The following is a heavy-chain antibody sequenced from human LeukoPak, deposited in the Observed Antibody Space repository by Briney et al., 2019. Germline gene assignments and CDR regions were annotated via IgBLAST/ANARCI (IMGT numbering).Heavy chain of an antibody. V-gene: IGHV3-23*01. CDR2: ISGSGGST. CDR3: AKDRSDILTGLDY. CDR1: GFTFSSYA. D-gene: IGHD3-9*01. Sequence: PGGSLRLSCAASGFTFSSYAMSWVRQAPGKGLEWVSAISGSGGSTYYADSVKGRFTVSRDNSKNTLYLQMNSLRAEDTAVYYCAKDRSDILTGLDYWGQGTLVTVSS. J-gene: IGHJ4*02.